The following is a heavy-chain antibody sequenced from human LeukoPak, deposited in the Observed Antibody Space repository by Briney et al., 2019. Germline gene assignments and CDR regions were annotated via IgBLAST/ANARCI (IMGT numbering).Heavy chain of an antibody. CDR1: GFTFSSYS. Sequence: GGSLRLSCAASGFTFSSYSMKWVRQAPGKGLEWVSSISSSSSYIYYADSVKGRFTISRDNAKNSLYLQMNSLRAEDTAVYYCARAREQQLNGMDVWGQGTTVTVSS. CDR2: ISSSSSYI. J-gene: IGHJ6*02. CDR3: ARAREQQLNGMDV. V-gene: IGHV3-21*01. D-gene: IGHD6-13*01.